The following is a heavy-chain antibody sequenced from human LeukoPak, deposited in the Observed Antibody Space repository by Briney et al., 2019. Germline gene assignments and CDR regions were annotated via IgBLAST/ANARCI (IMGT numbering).Heavy chain of an antibody. Sequence: NPSQTLSLTCTVPGAAITSSYWNWIRQPPGEGLEWIVYGYCTGNTNYTPPHKSRLTMSLDTSKSRFSLRLNSVTPADTAVYYCARTTTVVPRRMFFYPWGQGTLVTVSS. D-gene: IGHD4-23*01. V-gene: IGHV4-59*08. CDR1: GAAITSSY. CDR2: GYCTGNT. CDR3: ARTTTVVPRRMFFYP. J-gene: IGHJ5*02.